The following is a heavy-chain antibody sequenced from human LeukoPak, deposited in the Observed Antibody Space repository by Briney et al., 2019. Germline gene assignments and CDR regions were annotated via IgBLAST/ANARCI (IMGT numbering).Heavy chain of an antibody. Sequence: GGSLRLSCAASGFTFSSYGMHWVRQAPGKGLEWVSSISSSSSYIYYADSVKGRFTISRDNAKNSLYLQMNSLRAEDTAVYYCARGRTYSSSSFNYWGQGTLVTVSS. CDR3: ARGRTYSSSSFNY. CDR1: GFTFSSYG. CDR2: ISSSSSYI. D-gene: IGHD6-6*01. V-gene: IGHV3-21*01. J-gene: IGHJ4*02.